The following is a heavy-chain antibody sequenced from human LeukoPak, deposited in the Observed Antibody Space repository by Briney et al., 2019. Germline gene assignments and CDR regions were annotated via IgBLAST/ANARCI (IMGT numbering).Heavy chain of an antibody. CDR1: DFSFSDST. J-gene: IGHJ1*01. D-gene: IGHD3-16*01. Sequence: AGGSLRLSCAAFDFSFSDSTMSWLRQAAGKGREGVAKMKEDGSDEKYVDSVKGRFTTSRDNAKNSLYLQMNSLRPEDTAVYFCVVGGAGGGYFPNWGQGSLVIVSS. CDR3: VVGGAGGGYFPN. V-gene: IGHV3-7*01. CDR2: MKEDGSDE.